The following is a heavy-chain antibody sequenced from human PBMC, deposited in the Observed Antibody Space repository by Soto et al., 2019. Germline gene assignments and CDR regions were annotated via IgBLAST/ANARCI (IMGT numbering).Heavy chain of an antibody. CDR2: INPSGDST. CDR1: GFTFTSYY. D-gene: IGHD3-22*01. J-gene: IGHJ4*02. CDR3: ARGLDSSGYYSY. V-gene: IGHV1-46*01. Sequence: PSVKVSCKASGFTFTSYYMHWVRQAPGQGLEWVGIINPSGDSTSYAQKFQGRVTMTRDTSTSTVYMELSSLRSEDTAVYYCARGLDSSGYYSYLGQGTLVTVSS.